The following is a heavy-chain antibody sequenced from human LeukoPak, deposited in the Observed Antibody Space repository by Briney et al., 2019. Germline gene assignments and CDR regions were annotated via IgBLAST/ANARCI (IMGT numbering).Heavy chain of an antibody. CDR1: GFTFSSFE. CDR2: ISSSGSIK. CDR3: ARARYTSGWETLDY. Sequence: PGGSLRLSCAASGFTFSSFEMNWVRQAPGKWLEWVSYISSSGSIKHYADSVKGRFTISRDNAKNSLYLQMNSLRAEDTAVYYCARARYTSGWETLDYWGQGTLVTVSS. V-gene: IGHV3-48*03. J-gene: IGHJ4*02. D-gene: IGHD6-19*01.